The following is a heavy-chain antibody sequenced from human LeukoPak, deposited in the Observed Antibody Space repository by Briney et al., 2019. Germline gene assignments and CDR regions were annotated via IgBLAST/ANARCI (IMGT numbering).Heavy chain of an antibody. D-gene: IGHD3-3*01. V-gene: IGHV3-30*18. J-gene: IGHJ4*02. CDR2: ISYDGSNK. CDR1: GFTFSSYD. CDR3: AKDFWSCYYRMYYFDY. Sequence: GGSLRLSCAASGFTFSSYDMHWVRQAPGKGLEWVAVISYDGSNKYYADSVKGRFTISRDNSKNTLYLQMNSLRAEDTAVYYCAKDFWSCYYRMYYFDYWGQGTLVTVSS.